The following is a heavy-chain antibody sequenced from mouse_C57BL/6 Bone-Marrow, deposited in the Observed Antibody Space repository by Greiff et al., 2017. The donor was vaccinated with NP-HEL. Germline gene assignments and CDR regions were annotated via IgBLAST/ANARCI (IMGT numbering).Heavy chain of an antibody. CDR2: IFPGSGST. CDR3: ARSGDYGGDYYAMDY. V-gene: IGHV1-75*01. D-gene: IGHD2-4*01. J-gene: IGHJ4*01. CDR1: GYTFTDYY. Sequence: QVHVKQSGPELVKPGASVKISCKASGYTFTDYYINWVKQRPGQGLEWIGWIFPGSGSTYYNEKFKGKATLTVDKSSSTAYMLLSSLTSEDSAVYFCARSGDYGGDYYAMDYWGQGTSVTVSS.